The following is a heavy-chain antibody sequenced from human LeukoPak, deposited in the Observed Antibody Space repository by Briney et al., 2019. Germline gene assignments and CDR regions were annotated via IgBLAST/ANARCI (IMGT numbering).Heavy chain of an antibody. D-gene: IGHD3-22*01. J-gene: IGHJ4*02. Sequence: PGGSLRLSCAASGFTLSSYAMSWVRQAPGKGLEWVSTIGGSGGSIFYADSVKGRFTISRDNSKNTLYLQLGSLRPEDTAVYYCAKAMDSSGYYLAFAYWGQGALVTVSS. CDR1: GFTLSSYA. CDR3: AKAMDSSGYYLAFAY. CDR2: IGGSGGSI. V-gene: IGHV3-23*01.